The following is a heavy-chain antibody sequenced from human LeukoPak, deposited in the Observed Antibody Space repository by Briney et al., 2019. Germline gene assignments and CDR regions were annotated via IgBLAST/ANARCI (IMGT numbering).Heavy chain of an antibody. Sequence: QPGGSLRLSCSASGFTFSSYAMHWVRQAPGKGLEYVSAICSNGGSTYYADSVKGRFTISRDNSKNTLYLQMSSLRAEDTAVYYCVKDPYYDFWGPVELAQRYFDYWGQGTLVTVSS. V-gene: IGHV3-64D*09. D-gene: IGHD3-3*01. CDR1: GFTFSSYA. J-gene: IGHJ4*02. CDR2: ICSNGGST. CDR3: VKDPYYDFWGPVELAQRYFDY.